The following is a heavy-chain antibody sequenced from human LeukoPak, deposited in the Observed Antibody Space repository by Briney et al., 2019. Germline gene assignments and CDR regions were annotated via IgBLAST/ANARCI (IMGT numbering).Heavy chain of an antibody. V-gene: IGHV3-30*18. CDR1: GFTFRSYD. D-gene: IGHD2/OR15-2a*01. CDR2: ISYDEDNK. Sequence: PGRSLRLSCVASGFTFRSYDMHWVRQAPGKGLEWVAVISYDEDNKYSADALKGRFTISRDNSKNTLYLQMDSLRAEDTAVYYCVKGXYFXSXXXXFGYWGQGTLVTVS. J-gene: IGHJ4*02. CDR3: VKGXYFXSXXXXFGY.